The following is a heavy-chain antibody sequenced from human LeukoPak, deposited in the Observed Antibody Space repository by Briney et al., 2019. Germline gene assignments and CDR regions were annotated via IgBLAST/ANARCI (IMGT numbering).Heavy chain of an antibody. CDR1: GFTFSRYA. V-gene: IGHV3-23*01. D-gene: IGHD1/OR15-1a*01. CDR3: AKSTVGTKDY. J-gene: IGHJ4*02. CDR2: ISGGASDT. Sequence: PGGSLRLSCAGFGFTFSRYAMSWVRQAPGKGLEWVSAISGGASDTYYADSVKGRFTISRDNSKSTLYLQMNSLRAEDTAVYYCAKSTVGTKDYWGQGTLVTVSS.